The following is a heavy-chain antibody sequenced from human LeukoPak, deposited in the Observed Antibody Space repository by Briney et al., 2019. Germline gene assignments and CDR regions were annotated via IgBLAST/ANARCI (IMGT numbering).Heavy chain of an antibody. CDR3: ARDEYRDGWYGPYFDH. D-gene: IGHD5-24*01. V-gene: IGHV6-1*01. CDR1: GDSVSSNSAA. Sequence: KTSQTLSLTCAISGDSVSSNSAAWNWIRQSPSRGLEWLGRPNYRSKWYNAYAESVKSRISINPDTSKNQFSLQLNSVTPEDTAVYYCARDEYRDGWYGPYFDHWGQGSLVTVSS. J-gene: IGHJ4*02. CDR2: PNYRSKWYN.